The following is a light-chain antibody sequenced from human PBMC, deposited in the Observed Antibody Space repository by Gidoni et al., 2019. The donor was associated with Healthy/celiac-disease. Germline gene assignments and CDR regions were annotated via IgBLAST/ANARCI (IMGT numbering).Light chain of an antibody. CDR2: AAS. J-gene: IGKJ5*01. Sequence: DIQMPQSPSFLSASVGDRVTITCRASQSISSYLDWYQQKPGKAPKLLIYAASSLQSGVPSRFSGSGSGTDFTLTISSLQPEDFATYYCQQSYSTPSTFGQGTRLEIK. CDR1: QSISSY. CDR3: QQSYSTPST. V-gene: IGKV1-39*01.